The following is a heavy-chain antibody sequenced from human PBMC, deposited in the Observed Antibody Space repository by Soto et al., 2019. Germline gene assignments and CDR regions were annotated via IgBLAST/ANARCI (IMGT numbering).Heavy chain of an antibody. CDR3: ARGDGYNLDY. J-gene: IGHJ4*02. CDR1: GGSISSGGYY. D-gene: IGHD5-12*01. Sequence: SETLSLTCTFSGGSISSGGYYWSWIRQHPGKGLEWIGYIYYSGSTYYNPSLKSRVTISVDTSKSQFSLKLSSVTAADTAVYYCARGDGYNLDYWGQGTLVTVSS. V-gene: IGHV4-31*03. CDR2: IYYSGST.